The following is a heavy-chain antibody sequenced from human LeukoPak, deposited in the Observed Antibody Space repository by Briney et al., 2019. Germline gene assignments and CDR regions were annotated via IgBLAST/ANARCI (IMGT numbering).Heavy chain of an antibody. D-gene: IGHD6-19*01. V-gene: IGHV3-23*01. CDR1: GFTFSSYA. CDR2: ISISGGST. J-gene: IGHJ4*02. CDR3: AKDRWRAVAGIFDY. Sequence: PGGSLRLSCAASGFTFSSYAMSWVRQAPGKGLEWVSAISISGGSTSFADSVKGRFTISSDNSKNTLYLQMNSLRAEDTAIYYCAKDRWRAVAGIFDYWGQGTLVTVSS.